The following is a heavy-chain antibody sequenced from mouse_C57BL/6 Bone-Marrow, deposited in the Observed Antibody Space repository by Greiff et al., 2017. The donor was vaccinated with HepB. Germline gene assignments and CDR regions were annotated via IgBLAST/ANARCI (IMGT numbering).Heavy chain of an antibody. CDR2: IRLKSDNYAT. V-gene: IGHV6-3*01. Sequence: EVKVEESGGGLVQPGGSMKLSCVASGFTFSNYWMNWVRQSPEKGLEWVAQIRLKSDNYATHYAESVKGRFTISRDDSKSSVYLQMNNLRAEDTGIYYCTEDSSGYVEDAMDYWGQGTSVTVSS. D-gene: IGHD3-2*02. J-gene: IGHJ4*01. CDR3: TEDSSGYVEDAMDY. CDR1: GFTFSNYW.